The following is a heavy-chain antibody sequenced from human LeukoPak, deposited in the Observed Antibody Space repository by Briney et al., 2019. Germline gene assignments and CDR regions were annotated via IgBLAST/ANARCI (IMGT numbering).Heavy chain of an antibody. Sequence: GGSLRLSCAASGFTFSSYSMNWVRQAPGKGLEWVSSISSSISYIYYADSAKGRFTISRDNAKNSLYLQMNSLRAEDTAVYYCARDRHYDSSGYSRWSDAFDIWGQGTMVTVSS. CDR3: ARDRHYDSSGYSRWSDAFDI. CDR2: ISSSISYI. CDR1: GFTFSSYS. V-gene: IGHV3-21*01. D-gene: IGHD3-22*01. J-gene: IGHJ3*02.